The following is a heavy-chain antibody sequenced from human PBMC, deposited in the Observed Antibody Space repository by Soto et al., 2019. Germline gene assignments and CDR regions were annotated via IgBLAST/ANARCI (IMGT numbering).Heavy chain of an antibody. CDR2: IYYSGST. V-gene: IGHV4-39*01. CDR1: GGSISSSSYY. D-gene: IGHD6-13*01. J-gene: IGHJ5*02. Sequence: PSETLSLTCTVSGGSISSSSYYWGWIRQPPGKGLEWIGSIYYSGSTYYNPSLKSRVTISVDTSKNQFSLKLSSVTAADTAVYYCXRHTWRQQLIRVWWFDPWGQGTLVTVSS. CDR3: XRHTWRQQLIRVWWFDP.